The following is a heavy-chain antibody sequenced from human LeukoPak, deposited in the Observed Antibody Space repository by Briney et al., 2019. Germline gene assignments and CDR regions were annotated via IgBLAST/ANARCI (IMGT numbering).Heavy chain of an antibody. CDR2: IKQDGSEK. CDR1: GFTFSSYW. V-gene: IGHV3-7*01. J-gene: IGHJ4*02. CDR3: ARDRTIFGVVLLDY. Sequence: GGSLRLSCAASGFTFSSYWMSWVRQAPGKGLEWVANIKQDGSEKYYVDSVKGRFTISRDNAKNSLYLQMNSLRAEDTAVYCCARDRTIFGVVLLDYWGQGTLVTVSS. D-gene: IGHD3-3*01.